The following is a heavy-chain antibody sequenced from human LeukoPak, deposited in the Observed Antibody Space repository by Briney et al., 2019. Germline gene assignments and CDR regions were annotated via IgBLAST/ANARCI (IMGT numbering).Heavy chain of an antibody. V-gene: IGHV3-73*01. D-gene: IGHD2-2*01. J-gene: IGHJ6*03. CDR1: GFTFSGSA. CDR2: IRSKANSYAT. CDR3: TSRDCSSTSCYRDPTYYYYYMDV. Sequence: GESLNLSCAASGFTFSGSAMHWVRQASGKGLEWVGRIRSKANSYATAYAASVKGRFTISRDDSKNTAYLQMNSLNTEDTAVYYCTSRDCSSTSCYRDPTYYYYYMDVWGKGTTVTVSS.